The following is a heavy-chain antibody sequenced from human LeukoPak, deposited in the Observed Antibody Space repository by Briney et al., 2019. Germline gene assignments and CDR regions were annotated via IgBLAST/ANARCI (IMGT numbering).Heavy chain of an antibody. D-gene: IGHD3-22*01. V-gene: IGHV4-61*02. Sequence: PSETLSLTCTVSGGSISSGSYYWSWIRQPAGKGLERIGRIYTSGSTNYNPSLKSRVTISVDTSKNQFSLKLSSVTAADTAVYYCARSWDYYDSSGYYLDWRAFDIWGQGTMVTVSS. J-gene: IGHJ3*02. CDR1: GGSISSGSYY. CDR3: ARSWDYYDSSGYYLDWRAFDI. CDR2: IYTSGST.